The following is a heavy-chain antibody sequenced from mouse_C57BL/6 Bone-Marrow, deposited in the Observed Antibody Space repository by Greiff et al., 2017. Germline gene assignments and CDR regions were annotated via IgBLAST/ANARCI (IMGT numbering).Heavy chain of an antibody. V-gene: IGHV1-50*01. CDR3: ARVPVTTVVHFDY. J-gene: IGHJ2*01. D-gene: IGHD1-1*01. CDR2: IDPSDSYT. Sequence: QVQLQQPGAELVKPGASVKLSCKASGYTFTSYWMQWVKQRPGQGLEWIGEIDPSDSYTNYNQKFKGKATLTVDTSSSTASMQLSSLTSEDSAVYYCARVPVTTVVHFDYWGQGTTLTVSS. CDR1: GYTFTSYW.